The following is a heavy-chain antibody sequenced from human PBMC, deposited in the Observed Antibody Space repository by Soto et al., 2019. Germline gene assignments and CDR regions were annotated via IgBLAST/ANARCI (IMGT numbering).Heavy chain of an antibody. CDR2: ISGSGGST. CDR3: AKDRYPLTHYYSYGMDV. D-gene: IGHD2-2*01. V-gene: IGHV3-23*01. Sequence: EVQLLESGGGLVQPGGSLRLSCAASGFTFSSYAMSWVRQAPGKGLEWVSAISGSGGSTYYADSVKGRFTISRDNSKNTLYLQMNSLRAEDTAVYYCAKDRYPLTHYYSYGMDVWGQGTTVTVSS. CDR1: GFTFSSYA. J-gene: IGHJ6*02.